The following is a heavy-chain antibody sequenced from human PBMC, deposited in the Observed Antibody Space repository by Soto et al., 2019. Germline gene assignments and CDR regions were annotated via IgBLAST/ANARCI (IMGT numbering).Heavy chain of an antibody. J-gene: IGHJ4*02. CDR2: IHHNEAT. CDR1: GGSISGGNW. D-gene: IGHD1-26*01. V-gene: IGHV4-4*02. Sequence: QVQLRESGPGLVNPSGTLSLTCTVSGGSISGGNWWSWVRQSPGKGLEWIGEIHHNEATVYNPSLKSRVTISTDRSKNQFSLRLTSVIAADTAVFYCARLGPYSDSDCWGQGILVTVHS. CDR3: ARLGPYSDSDC.